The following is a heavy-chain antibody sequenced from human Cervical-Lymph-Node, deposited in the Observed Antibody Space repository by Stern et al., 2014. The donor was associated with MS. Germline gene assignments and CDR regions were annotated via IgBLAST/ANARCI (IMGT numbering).Heavy chain of an antibody. CDR3: ARDRAIVNTAMDHLDN. V-gene: IGHV1-46*03. CDR1: GYTFTNYY. Sequence: VQLVESGAEVKKPGASVKVSCKASGYTFTNYYMHWVRQAPGQGLEWMGIINPSGGTTDYAQKFQGRLTMTRDTSTSTVYMELSRLRSEDTAVYFCARDRAIVNTAMDHLDNWGQGTLVTVSS. J-gene: IGHJ4*02. D-gene: IGHD5-18*01. CDR2: INPSGGTT.